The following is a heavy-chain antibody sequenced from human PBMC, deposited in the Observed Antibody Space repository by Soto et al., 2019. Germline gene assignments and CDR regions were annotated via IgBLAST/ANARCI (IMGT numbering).Heavy chain of an antibody. D-gene: IGHD2-15*01. CDR1: GFTFSSYS. V-gene: IGHV3-21*01. CDR2: ISSSHNYI. Sequence: PGGSLRLSCAASGFTFSSYSMNWVRQAPGKGLEWVSSISSSHNYIYYADSMKGRFTISRDNAKNSLYLQMSSLRAEDTAVYYCARGGYCSGGSCRYFFDFWGQGTLVTVSS. J-gene: IGHJ4*02. CDR3: ARGGYCSGGSCRYFFDF.